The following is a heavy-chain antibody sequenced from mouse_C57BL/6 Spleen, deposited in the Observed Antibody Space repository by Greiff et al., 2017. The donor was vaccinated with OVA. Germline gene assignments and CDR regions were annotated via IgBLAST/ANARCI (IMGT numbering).Heavy chain of an antibody. V-gene: IGHV14-2*01. CDR1: GFNIKDYY. CDR2: IDPEDGET. Sequence: EVKLMESGAELVKPGASVKLSCTASGFNIKDYYMHWVKQRTEQGLEWIGRIDPEDGETKYAPNFQGKATITADTSSNTAYLQLSSLTSEDTAVYYCARSDYYGEDYWGQGTTLTVSS. J-gene: IGHJ2*01. CDR3: ARSDYYGEDY. D-gene: IGHD1-1*01.